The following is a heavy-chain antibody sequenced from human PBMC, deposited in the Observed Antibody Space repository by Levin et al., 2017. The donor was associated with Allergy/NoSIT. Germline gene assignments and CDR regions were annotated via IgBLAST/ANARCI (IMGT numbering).Heavy chain of an antibody. D-gene: IGHD6-19*01. CDR2: IWYDGSNK. J-gene: IGHJ4*02. V-gene: IGHV3-33*01. Sequence: GESLKISCAASGFTFSSYGMHWVRQAPGKGLEWVAVIWYDGSNKYYADSVKGRFTISRDNSKNTLYLQMNSLRAEDTAVYYCARGVDSGGWYLIDYWGQGTLVTVSS. CDR3: ARGVDSGGWYLIDY. CDR1: GFTFSSYG.